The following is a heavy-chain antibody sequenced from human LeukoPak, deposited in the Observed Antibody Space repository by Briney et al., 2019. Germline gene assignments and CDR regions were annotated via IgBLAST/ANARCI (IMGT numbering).Heavy chain of an antibody. CDR2: ISYDGSNK. V-gene: IGHV3-30*18. J-gene: IGHJ4*02. D-gene: IGHD3-22*01. CDR3: AKGHEVIPHYFDY. Sequence: GGSLRLSCAASGFTFSSYGMHWVRQAPGKGLEWVAVISYDGSNKYYADSVKGRFTISRDNSKNTLYLQMNSLRAEDTAVYYCAKGHEVIPHYFDYWGQGTLVTVSS. CDR1: GFTFSSYG.